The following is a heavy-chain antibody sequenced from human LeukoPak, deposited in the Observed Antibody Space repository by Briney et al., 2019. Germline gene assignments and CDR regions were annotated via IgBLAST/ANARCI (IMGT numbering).Heavy chain of an antibody. D-gene: IGHD6-13*01. J-gene: IGHJ4*02. V-gene: IGHV3-64*02. CDR2: IGSNGGDT. CDR1: GFTFSGYA. Sequence: PGGSLRLSCAVAGFTFSGYAMHWVRQAPGKGLEYVSGIGSNGGDTYYADSVKGRFTISRDNSKNTLYLQMGSLRADDMAVYCCARGGSWYQLNSWGQGTLVTVSS. CDR3: ARGGSWYQLNS.